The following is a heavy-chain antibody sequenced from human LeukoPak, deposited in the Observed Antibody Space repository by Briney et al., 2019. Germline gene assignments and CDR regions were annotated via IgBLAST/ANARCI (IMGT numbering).Heavy chain of an antibody. D-gene: IGHD3-10*01. CDR1: GYTFTSYD. Sequence: GASVTVCCKSAGYTFTSYDINWVRQGTGQGLEWMGWMNPNRGNTGYAQKFQGRVTITRNTSISTAYMELSSLRSDDTAVYYCAIRVYSYYYGSGSCPYYFDYWGQGTLVTVSS. J-gene: IGHJ4*02. V-gene: IGHV1-8*03. CDR3: AIRVYSYYYGSGSCPYYFDY. CDR2: MNPNRGNT.